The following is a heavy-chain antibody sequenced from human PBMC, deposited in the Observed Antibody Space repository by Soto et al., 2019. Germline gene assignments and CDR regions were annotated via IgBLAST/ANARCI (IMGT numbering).Heavy chain of an antibody. V-gene: IGHV1-8*01. CDR3: ARRGYSSSWYDYYDYGMDV. Sequence: QVQLVQSGAEVKKPGASVKVSCKASGYTFTSYDINWVRQATGQGLEWMGWMNPNSGNTGYAQKLQGRVTMTRNTSISTAYTELISLRSEDTAVYYCARRGYSSSWYDYYDYGMDVWGHGSTVTVSS. CDR1: GYTFTSYD. J-gene: IGHJ6*02. CDR2: MNPNSGNT. D-gene: IGHD6-13*01.